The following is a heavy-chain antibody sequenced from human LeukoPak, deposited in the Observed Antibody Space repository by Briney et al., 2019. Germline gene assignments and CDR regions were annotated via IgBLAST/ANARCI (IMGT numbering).Heavy chain of an antibody. D-gene: IGHD3-22*01. Sequence: ASVKVSCKVSGYTLTELSMHWMRQAPGQGLEWMGGFDPEDGETIYAQKFQGRVTMTEDTSTDTAYMELSSLRSEDTAVYYCATDPPSSGYYTGFDYWGQGTLVTVSS. CDR2: FDPEDGET. V-gene: IGHV1-24*01. CDR1: GYTLTELS. CDR3: ATDPPSSGYYTGFDY. J-gene: IGHJ4*02.